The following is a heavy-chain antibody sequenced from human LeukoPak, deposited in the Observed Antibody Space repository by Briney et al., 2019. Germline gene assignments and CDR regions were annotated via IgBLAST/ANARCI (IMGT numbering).Heavy chain of an antibody. CDR1: GGSISSGSYY. CDR2: IYTSGST. CDR3: ARGGKASEDY. D-gene: IGHD3-16*01. Sequence: SLTLSLTCTVSGGSISSGSYYWSWIRQPAGRGLEWIGRIYTSGSTNYNPSIKSRVTISVDTSKNQFSLKLSSVTAADTAVYYCARGGKASEDYWGQGTLVTVSS. V-gene: IGHV4-61*02. J-gene: IGHJ4*02.